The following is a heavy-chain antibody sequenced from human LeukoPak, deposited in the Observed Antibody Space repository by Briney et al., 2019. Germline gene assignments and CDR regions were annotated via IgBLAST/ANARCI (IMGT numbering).Heavy chain of an antibody. V-gene: IGHV3-21*01. D-gene: IGHD2-15*01. J-gene: IGHJ4*02. CDR2: ISSSSSYI. CDR3: AREGCSGGSCYSDY. Sequence: PGGSLRLSCAASGFTFSSYSMNWVRQAPGKGLEWVSPISSSSSYIYYADSVKGRFTISRDNAKNSLYLQMNSLRAEDTAVYYCAREGCSGGSCYSDYWGQGTLVTVSS. CDR1: GFTFSSYS.